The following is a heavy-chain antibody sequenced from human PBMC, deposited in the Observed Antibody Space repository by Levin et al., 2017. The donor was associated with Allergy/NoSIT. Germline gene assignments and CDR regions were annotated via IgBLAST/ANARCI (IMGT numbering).Heavy chain of an antibody. CDR3: AKRDYDSSGYYYWRGEYFQH. V-gene: IGHV3-23*01. J-gene: IGHJ1*01. CDR2: ISGSGGST. D-gene: IGHD3-22*01. Sequence: HTGGSLRLSCAASGFTFSSYAMSWVRQAPGKGLEWVSAISGSGGSTYYADSVKGRFTISRDNSKNKLYLQMNSLRAEDTAVYCCAKRDYDSSGYYYWRGEYFQHWGQGTLVTVSS. CDR1: GFTFSSYA.